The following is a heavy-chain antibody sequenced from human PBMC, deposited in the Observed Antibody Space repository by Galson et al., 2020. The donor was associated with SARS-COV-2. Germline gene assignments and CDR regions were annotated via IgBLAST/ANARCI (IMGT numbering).Heavy chain of an antibody. CDR2: IIPTFGTA. Sequence: SVTVSCKASGGTFSSYAISWVRQAPGQGLEWMGGIIPTFGTANYAQKFQGRVTITADESTSTAYMELSSLRSEDTAVYYCARMRRSGYYDYYYYGMDVWGQGTTVTVSS. V-gene: IGHV1-69*13. CDR1: GGTFSSYA. D-gene: IGHD3-3*01. J-gene: IGHJ6*02. CDR3: ARMRRSGYYDYYYYGMDV.